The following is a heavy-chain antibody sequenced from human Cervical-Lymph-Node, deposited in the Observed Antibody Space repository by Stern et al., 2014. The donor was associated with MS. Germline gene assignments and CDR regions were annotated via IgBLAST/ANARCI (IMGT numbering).Heavy chain of an antibody. V-gene: IGHV1-2*02. Sequence: VQLVQSGAEVKKPGASVKVSCKGSGYTFTAYYIKWVRQAPGQGLEWMGWINPNTGATNNAQKFQGRGTMTRDTSISTVYMELSSLTSDDMAVYYCARGIRYSWNNNAPAFDVWGQGTMVTVSS. J-gene: IGHJ3*01. CDR3: ARGIRYSWNNNAPAFDV. D-gene: IGHD1/OR15-1a*01. CDR2: INPNTGAT. CDR1: GYTFTAYY.